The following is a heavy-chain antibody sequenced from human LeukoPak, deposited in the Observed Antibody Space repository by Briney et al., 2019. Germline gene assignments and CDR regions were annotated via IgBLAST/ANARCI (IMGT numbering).Heavy chain of an antibody. CDR2: LNPNSGNT. Sequence: GASVKVSCKASGYTFTSYDINWVRQATGQGPEWMGWLNPNSGNTGYAQKFQGRVTITRNTSINTAYMELSSLRSEDTAVYYCARMTVSGRDNWFDPWGQGTLVTVSS. CDR3: ARMTVSGRDNWFDP. CDR1: GYTFTSYD. J-gene: IGHJ5*02. D-gene: IGHD6-19*01. V-gene: IGHV1-8*03.